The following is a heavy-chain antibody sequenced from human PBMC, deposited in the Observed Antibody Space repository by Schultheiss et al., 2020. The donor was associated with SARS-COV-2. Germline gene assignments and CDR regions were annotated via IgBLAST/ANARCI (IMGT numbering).Heavy chain of an antibody. CDR2: IYHSGST. J-gene: IGHJ6*02. CDR3: ARSDYGDYEGDYYYGMDV. V-gene: IGHV4-4*02. D-gene: IGHD4-17*01. Sequence: SETLSLTCAVSGGSISSSNWWSWVRQPPGKGLEWIGEIYHSGSTNYNPSLKSRVTISVDTSKNQFSLKLSSVTAADTAVYYCARSDYGDYEGDYYYGMDVWGQGTTVTVSS. CDR1: GGSISSSNW.